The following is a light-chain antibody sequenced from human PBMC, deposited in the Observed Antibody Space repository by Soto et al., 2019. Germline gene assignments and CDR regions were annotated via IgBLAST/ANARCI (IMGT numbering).Light chain of an antibody. CDR3: QQSYNSPRT. CDR2: AAS. J-gene: IGKJ1*01. Sequence: DIQMTQSPSSLSASVGDRVTVTCRASQSIGSQLNWYQQRPGTAPKLLIYAASYLPSGVPSRISGSGSGTGFTLTINSLQPEDFETYYCQQSYNSPRTFGQGTKVDIK. CDR1: QSIGSQ. V-gene: IGKV1-39*01.